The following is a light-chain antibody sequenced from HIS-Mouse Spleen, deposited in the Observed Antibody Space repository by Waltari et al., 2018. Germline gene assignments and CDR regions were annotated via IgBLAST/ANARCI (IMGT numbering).Light chain of an antibody. CDR3: QVWDSSTAV. Sequence: SYELTQPLSVSVALGQTARITCGGNNFGSKNVHSYQQKPGQAPALVIYRDSNRPSGIPERFSGSNSGNTATLTISRAQAGDEADYYCQVWDSSTAVFGGGTKLTVL. CDR1: NFGSKN. J-gene: IGLJ2*01. V-gene: IGLV3-9*01. CDR2: RDS.